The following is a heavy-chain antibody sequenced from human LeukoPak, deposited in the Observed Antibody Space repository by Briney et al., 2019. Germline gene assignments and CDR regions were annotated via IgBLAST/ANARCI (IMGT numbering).Heavy chain of an antibody. V-gene: IGHV4-34*01. Sequence: SETLSLTCAVYGGSFSGYYWSWIRQPPGKGLGWIGEINHSGSTNYNPSLKSRVTISVDTSKNQFSLKLSSVTAADTAVYYCARVKGYSYGVIDYWGQGTLVTVSS. D-gene: IGHD5-18*01. CDR1: GGSFSGYY. J-gene: IGHJ4*02. CDR3: ARVKGYSYGVIDY. CDR2: INHSGST.